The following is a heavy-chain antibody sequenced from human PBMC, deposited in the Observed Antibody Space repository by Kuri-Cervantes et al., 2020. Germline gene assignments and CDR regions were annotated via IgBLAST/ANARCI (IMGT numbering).Heavy chain of an antibody. CDR2: INSDGSST. Sequence: GESLKISCAASGFTFSSYGMHWVRQAPGKGLVWVSRINSDGSSTSYADSVKGRFTISRDNAKNTLYLQMNSLRAEDTAVYYCARDRLLRPGYYYYYMDVWGKGTTVTVSS. V-gene: IGHV3-74*01. D-gene: IGHD3-3*01. J-gene: IGHJ6*03. CDR1: GFTFSSYG. CDR3: ARDRLLRPGYYYYYMDV.